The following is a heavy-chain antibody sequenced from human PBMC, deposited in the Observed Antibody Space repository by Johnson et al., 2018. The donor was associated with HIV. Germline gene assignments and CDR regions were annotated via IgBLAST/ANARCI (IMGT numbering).Heavy chain of an antibody. CDR3: ARDGWGSRGWDDAFDI. V-gene: IGHV3-23*04. Sequence: VQLVESGGGLVKPGGSLRLSCVASGFTFSNAWMSWVRQAPGKGLEWVSAISGSGGSTYYADSAKGRFTISSDNSKNTVYLQMNSLRAEDTAVYYCARDGWGSRGWDDAFDIWGQGTMVTVSS. D-gene: IGHD6-19*01. J-gene: IGHJ3*02. CDR2: ISGSGGST. CDR1: GFTFSNAW.